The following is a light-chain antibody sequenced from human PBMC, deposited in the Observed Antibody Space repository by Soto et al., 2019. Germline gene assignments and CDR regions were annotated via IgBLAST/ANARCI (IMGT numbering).Light chain of an antibody. CDR1: QSISSW. Sequence: DIQMTQSPSTLSASVGDRVTITCRASQSISSWLAWYRQKPGKAPKLLIYDASSLESGVPSRFSGSESGTEFTLTISSLQPDDFATYYCQQYNSYPWTFGQGTKVEIK. V-gene: IGKV1-5*01. CDR3: QQYNSYPWT. J-gene: IGKJ1*01. CDR2: DAS.